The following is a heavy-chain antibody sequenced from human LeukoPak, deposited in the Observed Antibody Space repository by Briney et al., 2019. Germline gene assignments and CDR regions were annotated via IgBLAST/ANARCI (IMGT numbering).Heavy chain of an antibody. V-gene: IGHV4-38-2*01. CDR3: ARSSWGYYDSSGYEFDY. CDR2: IYYSGST. CDR1: GFIFSDYY. D-gene: IGHD3-22*01. J-gene: IGHJ4*02. Sequence: PGGSLRLSCAGSGFIFSDYYMAWIRQPPGKGLEWIGSIYYSGSTYYNPSLKSRVTISVDTSKNQFSLKLSSVTAADTAVYYCARSSWGYYDSSGYEFDYWGQGTLVTVSS.